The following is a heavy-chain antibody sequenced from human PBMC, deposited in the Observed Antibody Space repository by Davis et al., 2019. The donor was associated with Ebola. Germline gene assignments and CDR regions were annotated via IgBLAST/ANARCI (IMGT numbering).Heavy chain of an antibody. Sequence: PSETLSLTCTVSGGSISSYYWSWIRQPPGKGLEWIGYIYHSGSTYYNPSLKSRVTISVDRSKNQFSLKLSSVTAADTAVYYCARDDMVQGVGAFDIWGQGTMVTVSS. D-gene: IGHD3-10*01. J-gene: IGHJ3*02. CDR2: IYHSGST. CDR1: GGSISSYY. CDR3: ARDDMVQGVGAFDI. V-gene: IGHV4-59*12.